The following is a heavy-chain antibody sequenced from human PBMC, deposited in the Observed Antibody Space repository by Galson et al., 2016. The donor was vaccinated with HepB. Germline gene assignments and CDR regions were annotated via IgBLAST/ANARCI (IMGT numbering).Heavy chain of an antibody. Sequence: SLRLSCAASGLNFTDAWMNWVRQAPGKGLKWVGRVKSKSAVGTTDYAAPVKGRFIISRDDSKNTVYLQMNSLKTEDTAIYYCTTRGGANNWGQGTLVTVSS. J-gene: IGHJ1*01. CDR2: VKSKSAVGTT. CDR1: GLNFTDAW. D-gene: IGHD2-21*01. V-gene: IGHV3-15*05. CDR3: TTRGGANN.